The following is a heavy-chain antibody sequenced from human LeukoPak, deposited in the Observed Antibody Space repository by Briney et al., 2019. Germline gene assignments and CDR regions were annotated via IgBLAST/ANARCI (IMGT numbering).Heavy chain of an antibody. J-gene: IGHJ6*03. Sequence: GGTLRLSCAASGFTFSSYGMSWVRQAPGKGLEWVSAISGSGGSTYYADSVKGRFTISRDNSKNTLYLQMNSLRAEDTAVYYCTTEGYSSGWLGGYYYYYMDVWGKGTTVTVSS. CDR1: GFTFSSYG. CDR2: ISGSGGST. V-gene: IGHV3-23*01. D-gene: IGHD6-19*01. CDR3: TTEGYSSGWLGGYYYYYMDV.